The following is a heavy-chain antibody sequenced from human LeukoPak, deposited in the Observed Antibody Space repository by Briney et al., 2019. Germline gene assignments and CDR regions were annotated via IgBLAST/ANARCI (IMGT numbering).Heavy chain of an antibody. CDR3: ARDRGYYDSSGTDSGNFDY. CDR2: ISAYNGNT. J-gene: IGHJ4*02. V-gene: IGHV1-18*01. Sequence: ASVKVSCKASGYTFTSYGISWVRQAPGQGLEWMGWISAYNGNTNYAQKLQGRVTMTTDTSTSTAYMELRSLRSDDTAVYYCARDRGYYDSSGTDSGNFDYWGQGTLVTVSS. CDR1: GYTFTSYG. D-gene: IGHD3-22*01.